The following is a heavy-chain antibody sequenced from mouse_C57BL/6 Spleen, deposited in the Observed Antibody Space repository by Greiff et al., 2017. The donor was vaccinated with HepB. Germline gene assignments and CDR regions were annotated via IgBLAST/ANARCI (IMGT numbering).Heavy chain of an antibody. CDR1: GFTFSDYY. CDR2: INYDGSST. CDR3: ARDSGWYFDV. V-gene: IGHV5-16*01. Sequence: EVQWVESEGGLVQPGSSMKLSCTASGFTFSDYYMAWVRQVPEKGLEWVANINYDGSSTYYLDSLKSRFIISRDNAKNILYLQMSSLKSEDTATYYCARDSGWYFDVWGTGTTVTVSS. J-gene: IGHJ1*03.